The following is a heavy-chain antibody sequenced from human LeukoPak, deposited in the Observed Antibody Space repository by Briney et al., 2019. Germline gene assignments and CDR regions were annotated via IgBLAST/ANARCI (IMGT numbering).Heavy chain of an antibody. J-gene: IGHJ4*02. CDR1: GASIRSSSYY. Sequence: PSETLSLPCTVSGASIRSSSYYWAWFCQAPGKVRECIRTIYEAGSTSYNPSLKSQVTISVDTSKNQYSLKLTSVTAADTAVFYCARSTSGSHDYWGQGTLVTVSS. CDR2: IYEAGST. V-gene: IGHV4-39*01. D-gene: IGHD1-1*01. CDR3: ARSTSGSHDY.